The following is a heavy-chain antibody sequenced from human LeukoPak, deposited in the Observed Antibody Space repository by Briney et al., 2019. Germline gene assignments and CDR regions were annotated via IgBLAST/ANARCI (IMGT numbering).Heavy chain of an antibody. CDR2: IDFSGRTI. Sequence: GGSLRLSCAASGFTLSSFEMNWVRQAPGKGLEWVSYIDFSGRTIYYAASVKARFPISRDNAKNSLYLQMTSLRAEDTAVYYCARGLGSSGYYYLFDYWGQGALVTVSS. D-gene: IGHD3-22*01. CDR1: GFTLSSFE. CDR3: ARGLGSSGYYYLFDY. J-gene: IGHJ4*02. V-gene: IGHV3-48*03.